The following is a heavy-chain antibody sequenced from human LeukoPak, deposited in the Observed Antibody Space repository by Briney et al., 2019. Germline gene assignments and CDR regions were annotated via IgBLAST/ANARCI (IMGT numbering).Heavy chain of an antibody. CDR1: GFTFSSYS. V-gene: IGHV3-21*01. CDR3: ARDKYYDSSGYPNWFDP. D-gene: IGHD3-22*01. J-gene: IGHJ5*02. Sequence: GGSLRLSCAASGFTFSSYSMNWARQAPGKGLEWVSSISSSSSYIYYADSVKGRFTISRDNAKNSLYLQMNSLRAEDTAVYYCARDKYYDSSGYPNWFDPWGQGTLVTVSS. CDR2: ISSSSSYI.